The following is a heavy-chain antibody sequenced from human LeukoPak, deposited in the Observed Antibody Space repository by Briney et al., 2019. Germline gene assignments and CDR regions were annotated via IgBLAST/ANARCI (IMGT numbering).Heavy chain of an antibody. Sequence: SETLSLTCIVSGASISSSRYHWDWIRQPPGKGLEWIGSIYYSGSTYYNPSLQSRVTISVDTSKNQFSLKLSSVTAADTAVYYCARVHLSWNWNCFDYWGQGTLVTVSS. J-gene: IGHJ4*02. D-gene: IGHD1-1*01. CDR2: IYYSGST. CDR3: ARVHLSWNWNCFDY. CDR1: GASISSSRYH. V-gene: IGHV4-39*07.